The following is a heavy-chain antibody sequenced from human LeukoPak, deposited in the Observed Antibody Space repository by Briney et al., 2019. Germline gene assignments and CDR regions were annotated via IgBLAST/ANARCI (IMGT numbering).Heavy chain of an antibody. CDR2: ISASGGGI. CDR1: EFIFSSYG. CDR3: AKEVTPGALLYGPFDY. D-gene: IGHD4-23*01. V-gene: IGHV3-23*01. Sequence: GGSLRLSCAASEFIFSSYGMSWVRQAPGKGLEWVSAISASGGGIYYADSVKGRFTISRDNSRNALYLEMNSLRAEDTAIYYCAKEVTPGALLYGPFDYWGQGTLVTVSS. J-gene: IGHJ4*02.